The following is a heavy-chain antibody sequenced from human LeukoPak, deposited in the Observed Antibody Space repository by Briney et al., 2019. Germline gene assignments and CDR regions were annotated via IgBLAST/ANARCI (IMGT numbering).Heavy chain of an antibody. J-gene: IGHJ3*02. CDR1: GFTFSSYA. V-gene: IGHV3-30*04. Sequence: GGSLRLSCAASGFTFSSYAMHWVRQAPGKGLEWVAVISYDGSNKYYADSVKGRFTISRDNSKNTLYLQMNSLRAEDTAVYYCAAGYSYGYWAFDTWGQGTMVTVSS. D-gene: IGHD5-18*01. CDR3: AAGYSYGYWAFDT. CDR2: ISYDGSNK.